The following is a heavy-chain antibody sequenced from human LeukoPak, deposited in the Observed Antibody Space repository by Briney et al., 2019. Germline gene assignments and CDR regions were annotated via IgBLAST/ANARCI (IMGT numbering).Heavy chain of an antibody. J-gene: IGHJ4*02. CDR3: AKIPVGCSSTSCYIWLFDY. Sequence: GGSLRLSCAASGFTFSSYAMSWVRQAPGKGLEWVSAISGSGGSTYYADSVKGRFTISRDNSKNTLYLQMNSLRAENTAVYYCAKIPVGCSSTSCYIWLFDYWGQGTLVTVSS. CDR1: GFTFSSYA. CDR2: ISGSGGST. D-gene: IGHD2-2*02. V-gene: IGHV3-23*01.